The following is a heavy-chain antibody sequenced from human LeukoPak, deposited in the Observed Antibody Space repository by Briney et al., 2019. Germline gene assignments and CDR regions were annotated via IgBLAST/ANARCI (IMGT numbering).Heavy chain of an antibody. CDR1: GFTISSNS. Sequence: GGSLRLSCAASGFTISSNSMNWVRQAPGKGLEWVSSISSSSSYIYYADSVKGRFTISRDNAKNSLYLQMNSLRAEDTAVYYCARELIPHTAISAWGMTSYYYYGMDVWGQGTTVTVSS. CDR3: ARELIPHTAISAWGMTSYYYYGMDV. V-gene: IGHV3-21*01. J-gene: IGHJ6*02. CDR2: ISSSSSYI. D-gene: IGHD5-18*01.